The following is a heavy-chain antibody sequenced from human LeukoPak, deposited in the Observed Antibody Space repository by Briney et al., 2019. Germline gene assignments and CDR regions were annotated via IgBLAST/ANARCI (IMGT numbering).Heavy chain of an antibody. CDR1: GFIFVDYA. Sequence: GGSLRLSCTASGFIFVDYAMSWFRQAPGKGLEWVGFIRSIAYGGTTEYAASVKGRFTISRDDSKSIAYLQIDSLQTEDTAVYYCTTGRGGSWTFLDYWGQGTLVTVSS. D-gene: IGHD2-15*01. CDR2: IRSIAYGGTT. J-gene: IGHJ4*02. V-gene: IGHV3-49*03. CDR3: TTGRGGSWTFLDY.